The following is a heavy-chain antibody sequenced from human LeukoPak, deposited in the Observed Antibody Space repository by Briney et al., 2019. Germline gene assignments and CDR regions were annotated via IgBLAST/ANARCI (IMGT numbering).Heavy chain of an antibody. CDR1: GFTFSSYA. D-gene: IGHD5-18*01. Sequence: GGSLRLSCAASGFTFSSYAMSWVRQAPGKGLEWVSAISAAGGSTYYADSVKGRFTISRDNSKDTLYLQMNSPRAEDTAVYYCAKRVAASSGANDYWGQGTLVTVSS. CDR2: ISAAGGST. J-gene: IGHJ4*02. CDR3: AKRVAASSGANDY. V-gene: IGHV3-23*01.